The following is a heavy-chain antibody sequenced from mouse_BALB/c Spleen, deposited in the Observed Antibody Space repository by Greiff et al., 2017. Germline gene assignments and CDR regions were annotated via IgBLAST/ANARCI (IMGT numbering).Heavy chain of an antibody. D-gene: IGHD2-14*01. Sequence: VQLVESGPGLVAPSQSLSITCTVSGFSLTSYDISWIRQPPGKGLEWLGVIWTGGGTNYNSAFMSRLSISKDNSKSQVFLKMNSLQTDDTAIYYCVRAYRYYAMDDWGQGTSVTVSS. CDR2: IWTGGGT. V-gene: IGHV2-9-2*01. CDR3: VRAYRYYAMDD. CDR1: GFSLTSYD. J-gene: IGHJ4*01.